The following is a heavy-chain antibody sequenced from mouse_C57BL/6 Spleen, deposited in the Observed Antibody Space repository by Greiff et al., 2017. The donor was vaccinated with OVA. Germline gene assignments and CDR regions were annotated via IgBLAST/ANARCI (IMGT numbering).Heavy chain of an antibody. CDR1: GYTFTDYY. D-gene: IGHD2-1*01. CDR2: INPNNGGT. J-gene: IGHJ2*01. CDR3: ARLVGNPDY. V-gene: IGHV1-26*01. Sequence: VQLQQSGPELVKPGASVKISCKASGYTFTDYYMNWVKQSHGKSLEWIGDINPNNGGTSYNQKFKGKATLTVDKSSSTAYMELRSLTSEDSAVYYCARLVGNPDYWGQGTTLTVSS.